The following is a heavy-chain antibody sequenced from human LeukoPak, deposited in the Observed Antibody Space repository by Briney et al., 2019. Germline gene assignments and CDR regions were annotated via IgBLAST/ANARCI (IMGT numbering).Heavy chain of an antibody. V-gene: IGHV4-34*01. CDR1: GGSFSGYY. Sequence: SETLSLTCAVYGGSFSGYYWSWIRQPPGKGLEWIGEINHSGRTNYNPSLKSRLTISVDTSKNQFSLKLSSVTAADTAVYYCARRRYYDFWSGYSAHYYFDYWGQGTLVTVSS. D-gene: IGHD3-3*01. CDR3: ARRRYYDFWSGYSAHYYFDY. CDR2: INHSGRT. J-gene: IGHJ4*02.